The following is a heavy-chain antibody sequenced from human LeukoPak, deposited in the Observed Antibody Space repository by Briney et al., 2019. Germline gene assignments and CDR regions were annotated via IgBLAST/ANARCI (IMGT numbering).Heavy chain of an antibody. CDR3: ARIPRIAASGAHYYMDV. V-gene: IGHV4-39*01. D-gene: IGHD6-25*01. J-gene: IGHJ6*03. CDR2: IYYSGST. Sequence: SETLSLTCTVSGGSISSSSYYWGWIRQPPGKGLEWIGSIYYSGSTYYNPSLKSRVTISVDTSKNQFSLKLSSVTAADTAVYYCARIPRIAASGAHYYMDVWGKRTTVTVSS. CDR1: GGSISSSSYY.